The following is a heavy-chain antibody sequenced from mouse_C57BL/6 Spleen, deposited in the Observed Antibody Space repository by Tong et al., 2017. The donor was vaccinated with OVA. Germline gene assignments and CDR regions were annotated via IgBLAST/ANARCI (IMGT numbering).Heavy chain of an antibody. CDR1: GFTFSSYG. CDR2: ISSGGSYT. Sequence: EVQLQESGGDLVKPGGSLKLSCAASGFTFSSYGMSWVRQTPDKRLEWVATISSGGSYTYYPDSVKGRFTISRDNAKNPLYLQMSSLKSEDTALYYWARGGNYSFDYWGQGTTLTVSS. J-gene: IGHJ2*01. D-gene: IGHD2-1*01. V-gene: IGHV5-6*01. CDR3: ARGGNYSFDY.